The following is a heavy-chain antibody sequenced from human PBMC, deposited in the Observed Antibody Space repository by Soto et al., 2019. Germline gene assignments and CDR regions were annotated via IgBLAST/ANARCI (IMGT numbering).Heavy chain of an antibody. CDR3: ARGPFSIGYPYYFDY. D-gene: IGHD5-12*01. J-gene: IGHJ4*02. CDR2: ITHSGST. V-gene: IGHV4-34*01. CDR1: GGSFSGYY. Sequence: SETLSLTCAVYGGSFSGYYLSWIRQPPGKGLEWIGEITHSGSTNYNPSLKSRVTISVDTSKNQFSLKLSSVTAADTAVYYCARGPFSIGYPYYFDYWGQGTLVTVSS.